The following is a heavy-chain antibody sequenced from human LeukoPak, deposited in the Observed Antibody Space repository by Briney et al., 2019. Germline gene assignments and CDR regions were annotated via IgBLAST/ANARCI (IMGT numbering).Heavy chain of an antibody. CDR2: ISAYNGNT. V-gene: IGHV1-18*01. D-gene: IGHD2/OR15-2a*01. J-gene: IGHJ4*02. Sequence: GASVKVSCEASGYTFTNYGFSWVRQAPGQGLEWMGWISAYNGNTNYAQKVQDRVTMTTDTSTSTAYMELRSLRSDDTAVYYCAREVYGLRIFYFDYWGQGTLVTVSS. CDR3: AREVYGLRIFYFDY. CDR1: GYTFTNYG.